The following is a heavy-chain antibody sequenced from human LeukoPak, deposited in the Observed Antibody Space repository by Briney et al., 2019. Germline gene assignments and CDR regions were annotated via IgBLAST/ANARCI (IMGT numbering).Heavy chain of an antibody. V-gene: IGHV4-59*01. D-gene: IGHD6-19*01. CDR3: ARYSSGWRSFDI. Sequence: SETLSLTCTVSGGSISNYYWSWIRQPPGKGLEWIGYIYYSGSTNYNPSLKSRVTISVDTSKNQFSLNLSSVTAADTAVYYCARYSSGWRSFDIWGQGTMVTVSS. J-gene: IGHJ3*02. CDR1: GGSISNYY. CDR2: IYYSGST.